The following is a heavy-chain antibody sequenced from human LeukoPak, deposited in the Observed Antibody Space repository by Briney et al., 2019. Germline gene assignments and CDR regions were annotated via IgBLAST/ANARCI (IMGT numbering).Heavy chain of an antibody. V-gene: IGHV3-21*01. Sequence: GGSLRLSCAASGFTFSSYSMNWVRQAPGKGLEWVSSISSSSSYIYYADSVKGRFAISRDDAKNSLYLQMNSLRAEDTAVYYCARDLNWNDGGPWFDPWGQGTLVTVSS. CDR2: ISSSSSYI. CDR3: ARDLNWNDGGPWFDP. J-gene: IGHJ5*02. D-gene: IGHD1-1*01. CDR1: GFTFSSYS.